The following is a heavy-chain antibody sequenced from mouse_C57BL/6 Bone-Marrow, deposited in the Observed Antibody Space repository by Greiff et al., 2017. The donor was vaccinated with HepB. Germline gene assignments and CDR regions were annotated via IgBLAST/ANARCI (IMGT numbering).Heavy chain of an antibody. CDR3: ARGGPTIVTTWYFNV. Sequence: EVKLMESGGGLVKPGGSLKLSCAASGFTFSSYAMSWVRQTPEKRLEWVATISDGGSYTYYPDNVKGRCTISRDNAKNNLYLQMSQLKAEDTAMYYCARGGPTIVTTWYFNVWGTGTTVTVSS. J-gene: IGHJ1*03. V-gene: IGHV5-4*03. D-gene: IGHD2-5*01. CDR2: ISDGGSYT. CDR1: GFTFSSYA.